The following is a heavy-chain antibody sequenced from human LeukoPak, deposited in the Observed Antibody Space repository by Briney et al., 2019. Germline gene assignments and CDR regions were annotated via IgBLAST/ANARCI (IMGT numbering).Heavy chain of an antibody. J-gene: IGHJ3*02. CDR2: IRYDGSNK. Sequence: SGGSLRLSCAASGFTFSSYGMHWVRQAPGKGLEWVAFIRYDGSNKYYADSVKGRFTISRDNAKNSLYLQMNSLRAEDTALYYCAKGLYSSVSHDAFDIWGQGTMVTVSS. CDR1: GFTFSSYG. CDR3: AKGLYSSVSHDAFDI. V-gene: IGHV3-30*02. D-gene: IGHD6-19*01.